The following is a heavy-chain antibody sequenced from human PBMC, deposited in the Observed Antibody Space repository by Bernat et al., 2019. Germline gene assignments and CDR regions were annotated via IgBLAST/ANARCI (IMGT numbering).Heavy chain of an antibody. CDR1: GFTFSTYS. J-gene: IGHJ4*02. D-gene: IGHD2-15*01. CDR2: ITTSSYI. V-gene: IGHV3-21*01. CDR3: ARDRPCSGGTCYEVFDY. Sequence: EVQLVESGGGLVKPGGSLRLSCAASGFTFSTYSMNWVRQAPGTGLEWVSSITTSSYIYYADSVKGRFTISRDNAKSSLYLQMNSLRAEDTAVYYCARDRPCSGGTCYEVFDYWGQGTLVTVSS.